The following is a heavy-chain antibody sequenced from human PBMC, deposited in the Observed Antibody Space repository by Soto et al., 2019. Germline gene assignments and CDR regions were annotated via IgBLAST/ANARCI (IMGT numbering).Heavy chain of an antibody. Sequence: GASVKVSCKASGYTFTSYYMHWVRQAPGQGLEWKGIINPSGGSTSYAQKLQSRVTMTRDTSTSTVYMELSSLSSDDTVVYYCASPNEKYCSSTSCNNRGYYYYYYGMDVWGQGTTVTVSS. CDR3: ASPNEKYCSSTSCNNRGYYYYYYGMDV. V-gene: IGHV1-46*01. D-gene: IGHD2-2*02. CDR1: GYTFTSYY. CDR2: INPSGGST. J-gene: IGHJ6*02.